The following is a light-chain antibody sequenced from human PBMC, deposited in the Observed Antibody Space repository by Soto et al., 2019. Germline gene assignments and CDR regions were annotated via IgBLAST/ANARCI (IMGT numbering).Light chain of an antibody. CDR1: QSVSSSY. V-gene: IGKV3-20*01. Sequence: EIVLTQSPGTLSLSPGERATLSCRASQSVSSSYLAWYQQKPGQAPRPLIYGASSRAIGIPDRFSGSGSGTDFNLTISSLEPEDFAVYYCQQYGSSPWTFGQGTKVEIK. CDR2: GAS. CDR3: QQYGSSPWT. J-gene: IGKJ1*01.